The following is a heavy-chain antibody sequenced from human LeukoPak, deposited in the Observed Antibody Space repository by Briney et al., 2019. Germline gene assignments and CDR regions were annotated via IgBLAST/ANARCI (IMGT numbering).Heavy chain of an antibody. CDR2: IYYTGST. D-gene: IGHD5-18*01. CDR1: GGSITSYY. CDR3: ARVGYSYGGGYYYYYYMDV. J-gene: IGHJ6*03. V-gene: IGHV4-59*01. Sequence: SETLSLTCTFSGGSITSYYWSWIRQPPGKGLEWIGYIYYTGSTNYNPSLKSRVTISVDTSKNQFSLKLSSVTAADTAVYYCARVGYSYGGGYYYYYYMDVWGKGTTVTVSS.